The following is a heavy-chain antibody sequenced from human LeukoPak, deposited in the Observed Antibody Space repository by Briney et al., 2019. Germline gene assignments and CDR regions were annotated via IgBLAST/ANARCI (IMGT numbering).Heavy chain of an antibody. CDR2: INPNSGGT. CDR3: ARVRRWELLSLDH. J-gene: IGHJ4*02. CDR1: GYTFTDYY. Sequence: ASVKVSCKVSGYTFTDYYMHWVRQAPGQGLEWMGWINPNSGGTNYAQKFQGRVTMTRDTSISTAYMELSRLRSDDTAVYYCARVRRWELLSLDHWGQGTLVTVSS. D-gene: IGHD1-26*01. V-gene: IGHV1-2*02.